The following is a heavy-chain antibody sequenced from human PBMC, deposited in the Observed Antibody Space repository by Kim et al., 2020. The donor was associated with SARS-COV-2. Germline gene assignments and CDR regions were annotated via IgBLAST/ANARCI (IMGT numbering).Heavy chain of an antibody. V-gene: IGHV1-2*06. J-gene: IGHJ4*02. CDR3: ARGHDYGLDS. D-gene: IGHD3-10*01. CDR1: GYRFTANN. Sequence: ASVKVSCKASGYRFTANNINWVRQAPGQGLEWMGRMNSYSGDPNYAQDFQGRVTVTRDTSTDTPYMELTSLRSDDTAVYYCARGHDYGLDSWGLGTL. CDR2: MNSYSGDP.